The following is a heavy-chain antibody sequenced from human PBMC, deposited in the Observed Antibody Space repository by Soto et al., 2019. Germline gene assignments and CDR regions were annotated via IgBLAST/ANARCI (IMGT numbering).Heavy chain of an antibody. V-gene: IGHV4-38-2*02. J-gene: IGHJ6*02. Sequence: SETLSLTCAVSGYSISSGYYWGWIRQPPGKGLEWIGSIYHSGSTHYNPSLKSRVTISVDTSKNQFSLKLSSVTAADTAVYYCARDRALMTTWDYYYYGMDVWGQGTTVTVSS. CDR2: IYHSGST. CDR1: GYSISSGYY. D-gene: IGHD4-17*01. CDR3: ARDRALMTTWDYYYYGMDV.